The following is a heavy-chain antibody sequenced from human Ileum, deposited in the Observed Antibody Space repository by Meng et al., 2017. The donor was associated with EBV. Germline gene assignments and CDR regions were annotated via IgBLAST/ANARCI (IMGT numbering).Heavy chain of an antibody. V-gene: IGHV4-4*03. Sequence: EQGHGWVTTLGPHSLTCRGFGRAMLWRTWCSWIREPPGKGLEWIGKIHHSGITIYNPSPKGRVTMSVDNSKNKFSLKLNSMTAADTAVYYCARDPTGGEDHQRVWGQGTLVTVSS. CDR3: ARDPTGGEDHQRV. CDR1: GRAMLWRTW. D-gene: IGHD1-14*01. CDR2: IHHSGIT. J-gene: IGHJ4*02.